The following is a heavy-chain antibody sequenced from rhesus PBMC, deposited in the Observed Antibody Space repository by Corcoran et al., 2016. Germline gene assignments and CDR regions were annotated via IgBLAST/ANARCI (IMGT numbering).Heavy chain of an antibody. CDR3: AKWASWNNDGFDY. J-gene: IGHJ4*01. CDR1: GYSFTGSW. Sequence: EVQLVQSGSEGKRPGASLRISCKTSGYSFTGSWISWVRQMPGQGLDGKGIIYPGDSDTIYNPSCQGHVTISADKSISTTYRQGSSLKASDTATYYCAKWASWNNDGFDYWGQGVLVTVSS. CDR2: IYPGDSDT. D-gene: IGHD1-20*01. V-gene: IGHV5-43*01.